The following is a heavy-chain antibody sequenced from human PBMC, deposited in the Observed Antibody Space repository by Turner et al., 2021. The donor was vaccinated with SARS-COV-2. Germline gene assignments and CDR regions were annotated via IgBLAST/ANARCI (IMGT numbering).Heavy chain of an antibody. CDR2: IIPILGVA. Sequence: QVQLVQYGAEVKKPGSSVKVSCKASGGTFSSSAISWVRQAPGQGLEWMGGIIPILGVAKYAQKFQARVTITADKSTNTAYMELSSLRSEDTAVYYCARDDPLGGMDVWGQGTTVTVSS. V-gene: IGHV1-69*10. CDR3: ARDDPLGGMDV. J-gene: IGHJ6*02. CDR1: GGTFSSSA.